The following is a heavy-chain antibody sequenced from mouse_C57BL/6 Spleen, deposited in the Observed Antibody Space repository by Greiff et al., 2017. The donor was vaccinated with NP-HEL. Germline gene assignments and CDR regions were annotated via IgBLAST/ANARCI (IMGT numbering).Heavy chain of an antibody. V-gene: IGHV1-5*01. Sequence: EVQLQQSGTVLARPGASVKMSCKTSGYTFTSYWMHWVKQRPGQGLEWIGAIYPGNSDTSYNQKFKGKAKLTAVTSASTAYMELSSLTNEDSAVYYCTGSTYYYGSDYYAMDYWGQGTSVTVSS. CDR2: IYPGNSDT. D-gene: IGHD1-1*01. CDR3: TGSTYYYGSDYYAMDY. CDR1: GYTFTSYW. J-gene: IGHJ4*01.